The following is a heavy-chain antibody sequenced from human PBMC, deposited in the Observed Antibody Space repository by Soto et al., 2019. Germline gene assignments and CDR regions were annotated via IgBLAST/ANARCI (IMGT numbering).Heavy chain of an antibody. CDR1: GGSITGYY. CDR3: ARGDGGGGYLDY. V-gene: IGHV4-59*01. D-gene: IGHD2-15*01. J-gene: IGHJ4*02. Sequence: QVQLQESGPGLVKPSETLSLTCTVSGGSITGYYWTWIRQPPGKGLEWIGYMYYGGNTYHNPSLKGRVTISIDTSKNQFSLSLSSVTAADTALYYCARGDGGGGYLDYWGQGTLVTVSS. CDR2: MYYGGNT.